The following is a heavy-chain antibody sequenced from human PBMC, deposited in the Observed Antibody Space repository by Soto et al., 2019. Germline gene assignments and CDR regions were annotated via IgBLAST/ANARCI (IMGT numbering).Heavy chain of an antibody. V-gene: IGHV3-30*18. CDR3: AKDRDTLGAACYFDY. CDR1: GFTFSKYG. J-gene: IGHJ4*02. CDR2: ISYDGRNK. D-gene: IGHD1-26*01. Sequence: QVQLVESGGGVVQPGGSLRLSCAASGFTFSKYGMHWVRQAPGKGLEWVAVISYDGRNKYSADSVKGRFTISRDNSKNTLYLQMNSLRVEDEAVYYCAKDRDTLGAACYFDYWGQGTLVTVSS.